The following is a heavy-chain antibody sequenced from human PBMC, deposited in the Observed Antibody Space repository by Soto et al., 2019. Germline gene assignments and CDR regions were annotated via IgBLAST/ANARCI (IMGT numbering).Heavy chain of an antibody. Sequence: PGGSLRLSCAASGFNFSSYAMSWVRQAPGKGLEWVSAISGSGGSTYYVGSVKGRFTISRDNAKNSLFLQMNNLRAEDTAVYYCSSRPREDKYSGVFDYWGQGAMVTVAS. J-gene: IGHJ4*02. V-gene: IGHV3-23*01. D-gene: IGHD2-21*01. CDR1: GFNFSSYA. CDR3: SSRPREDKYSGVFDY. CDR2: ISGSGGST.